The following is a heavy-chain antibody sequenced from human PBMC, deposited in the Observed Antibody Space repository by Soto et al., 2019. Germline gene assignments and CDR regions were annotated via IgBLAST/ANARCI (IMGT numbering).Heavy chain of an antibody. CDR1: GFTFSDYA. CDR3: AKGGRQWLATSAVNY. J-gene: IGHJ4*02. V-gene: IGHV3-30*18. D-gene: IGHD6-19*01. CDR2: VSHDGRNT. Sequence: VQLVESGGGVVQPGRSLRLSCAASGFTFSDYAMHSVRQAPGKGLGWVAVVSHDGRNTHYADSVKGRFTISRDSCKKTVSLEMTSLRAVDTAVYYCAKGGRQWLATSAVNYWGRGALVTVYS.